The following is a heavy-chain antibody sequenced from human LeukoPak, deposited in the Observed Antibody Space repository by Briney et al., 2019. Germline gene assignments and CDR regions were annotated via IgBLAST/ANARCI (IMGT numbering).Heavy chain of an antibody. CDR1: GFTFSSYG. Sequence: GGSLRLSCAASGFTFSSYGMSWVRQAPGKGLEWVSAISGSGGSTYYADSVKGRFTISRDNSKNTLYLQMNSLRAEDTAVYYCAKVLLWFGESSQDADYWGQGTLVTVSS. CDR3: AKVLLWFGESSQDADY. J-gene: IGHJ4*02. D-gene: IGHD3-10*01. CDR2: ISGSGGST. V-gene: IGHV3-23*01.